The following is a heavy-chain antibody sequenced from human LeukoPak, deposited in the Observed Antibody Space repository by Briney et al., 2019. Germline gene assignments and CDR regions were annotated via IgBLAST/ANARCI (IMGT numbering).Heavy chain of an antibody. V-gene: IGHV1-2*02. J-gene: IGHJ4*02. D-gene: IGHD2-15*01. CDR3: ARDRVHCSGGSCYLTLNFDY. CDR2: INPNSGGT. CDR1: GYTFNGYY. Sequence: ASVKVSCKASGYTFNGYYIHWVRQAPGQGLEWMGWINPNSGGTNYAQKFQGRVTMTRDTSISTAYMELSRLRSDDTAVYYCARDRVHCSGGSCYLTLNFDYWGQGTLVTVSS.